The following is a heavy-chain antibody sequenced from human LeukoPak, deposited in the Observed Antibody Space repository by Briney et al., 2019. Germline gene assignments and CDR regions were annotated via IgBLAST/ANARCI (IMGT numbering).Heavy chain of an antibody. Sequence: GGSLRLSCAASGFTFISYAMSWVRQAPGKGLEWVSAISGSGGSIYYADSVKGRFTISRDNSKNTLYLQMNSLRAEDTAVYYCARGRHRYYYDSSGTNSIDYWGQGTLVTVSS. V-gene: IGHV3-23*01. J-gene: IGHJ4*02. D-gene: IGHD3-22*01. CDR1: GFTFISYA. CDR3: ARGRHRYYYDSSGTNSIDY. CDR2: ISGSGGSI.